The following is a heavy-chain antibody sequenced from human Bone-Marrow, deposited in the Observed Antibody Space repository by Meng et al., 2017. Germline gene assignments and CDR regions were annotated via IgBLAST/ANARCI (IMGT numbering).Heavy chain of an antibody. V-gene: IGHV3-74*01. CDR2: INSDGSST. J-gene: IGHJ4*02. CDR1: EFTFSSYW. D-gene: IGHD3-10*01. Sequence: EVQLVESGGGLVHPGGYLRLSCAASEFTFSSYWMHWVRQAPGKGLVWVSRINSDGSSTSYADSVKGRFTISRDNAKNTLHLQMNSLRAEDTAVYYCTRSSPHGSGSYPAYWGQGTLVTVSS. CDR3: TRSSPHGSGSYPAY.